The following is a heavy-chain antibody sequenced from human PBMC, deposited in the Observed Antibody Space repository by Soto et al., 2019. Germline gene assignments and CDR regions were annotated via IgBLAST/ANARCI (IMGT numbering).Heavy chain of an antibody. CDR3: ARGIGYCSSINCYSSRRLRFDS. CDR2: VNDSGTT. D-gene: IGHD2-2*01. V-gene: IGHV4-34*01. J-gene: IGHJ4*02. CDR1: GGSFSGYY. Sequence: QVQLQQWGAGLLKPSETLSLTCAVYGGSFSGYYWTWIRQSPEKGLEWIGEVNDSGTTYYNPSLKTRVPLSVHTPKNQFSLKMSSVTAADTAVYYCARGIGYCSSINCYSSRRLRFDSWGQGTLVTVSS.